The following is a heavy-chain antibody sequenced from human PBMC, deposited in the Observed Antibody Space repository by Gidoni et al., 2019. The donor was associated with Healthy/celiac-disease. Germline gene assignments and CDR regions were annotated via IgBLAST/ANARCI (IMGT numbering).Heavy chain of an antibody. J-gene: IGHJ5*02. Sequence: QVQLQESGPGLVTPSETLSLTFTVSGGSLSSYSWSWIRQPAGKGLEWIGRIYTSGSTNYNPSLKSRVTMSVDTSKNQFSLKLSSVTAADTAVYYCARSVVVPAANWFDPWGQGTLVTVSS. CDR2: IYTSGST. V-gene: IGHV4-4*07. D-gene: IGHD2-2*01. CDR1: GGSLSSYS. CDR3: ARSVVVPAANWFDP.